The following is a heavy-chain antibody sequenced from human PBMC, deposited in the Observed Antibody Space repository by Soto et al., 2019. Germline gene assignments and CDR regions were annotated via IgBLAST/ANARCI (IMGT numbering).Heavy chain of an antibody. J-gene: IGHJ6*02. D-gene: IGHD3-3*01. Sequence: GGSLRLSCAASGFTFSSYGMHWVRQAPGKGLEWVAVISYDGSNKYYADSVKGRFTISRDNSKNTLYLQMNSLRAGDTAVYYCAKDPPTYYDFWSGYYGGXGPPPPHSYYYYYYGMDVWGQGTTVTVS. V-gene: IGHV3-30*18. CDR1: GFTFSSYG. CDR3: AKDPPTYYDFWSGYYGGXGPPPPHSYYYYYYGMDV. CDR2: ISYDGSNK.